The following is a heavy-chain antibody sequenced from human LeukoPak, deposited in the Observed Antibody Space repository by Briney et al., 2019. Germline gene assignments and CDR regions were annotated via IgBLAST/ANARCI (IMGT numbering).Heavy chain of an antibody. CDR2: IYYSGGT. J-gene: IGHJ5*02. V-gene: IGHV4-30-4*01. CDR1: GGSISSGDYY. CDR3: ARSQSTTLFDP. Sequence: SETLSLTCTVSGGSISSGDYYWSWIRQPPGKGLEWIGYIYYSGGTYYNPSLKSRVTISVDTSKNQFSLKLSSVTAADTALYYCARSQSTTLFDPWGQGTLVTVSS. D-gene: IGHD1-7*01.